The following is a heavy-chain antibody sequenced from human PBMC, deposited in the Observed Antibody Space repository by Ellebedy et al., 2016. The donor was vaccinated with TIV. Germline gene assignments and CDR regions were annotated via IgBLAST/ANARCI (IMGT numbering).Heavy chain of an antibody. V-gene: IGHV1-46*01. CDR2: INPQGAST. CDR3: AGRYNWNDVRRHSSYYYGMDV. CDR1: GYTLSTSY. D-gene: IGHD1-1*01. J-gene: IGHJ6*02. Sequence: ASVKVSCKASGYTLSTSYMHWVRQAPGQGLAWLGLINPQGASTSYAPKFQGRVTMTSDTSSSTFYMELSSLRYEDTAVYYCAGRYNWNDVRRHSSYYYGMDVWGQGTTVTVSS.